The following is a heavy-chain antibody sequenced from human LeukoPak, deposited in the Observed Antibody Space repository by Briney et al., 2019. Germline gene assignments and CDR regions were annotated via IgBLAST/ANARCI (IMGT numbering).Heavy chain of an antibody. Sequence: SETLSLTCTVSGGSISSYYWSWIRQPPGKGLEWLGYIYYSGSTNYNPSLKSRVTISEDTSKNQFSLKLSSVTAADTAVYYCARRRKHKGNWFDPWGQGTLVTVSS. CDR3: ARRRKHKGNWFDP. CDR2: IYYSGST. V-gene: IGHV4-59*08. CDR1: GGSISSYY. J-gene: IGHJ5*02.